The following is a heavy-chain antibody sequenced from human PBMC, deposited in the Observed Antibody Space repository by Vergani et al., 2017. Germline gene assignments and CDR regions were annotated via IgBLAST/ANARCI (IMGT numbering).Heavy chain of an antibody. Sequence: EVHLLESGGGLVQSGGSLRLSCAASGFTFSSYSMNWVRQAPGKGLEWISYITISSSNIYYADSVKGRFTISRDNAKNTLYLQMNSLRAEDTAVYYCAKTFRGGQPNFDAFDIWGQGTMVTVSS. CDR3: AKTFRGGQPNFDAFDI. D-gene: IGHD3-10*01. CDR1: GFTFSSYS. J-gene: IGHJ3*02. CDR2: ITISSSNI. V-gene: IGHV3-48*01.